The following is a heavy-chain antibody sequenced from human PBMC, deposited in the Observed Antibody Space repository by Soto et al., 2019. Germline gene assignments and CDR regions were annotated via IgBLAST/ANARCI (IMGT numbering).Heavy chain of an antibody. Sequence: QVQLQESGPGLVKPSETLSLTCTVSGGSVSSGSYYWSWIRQPPGKGLEWIGYIYYSGSTNYNPSLKIRVTISVDTSKNQFSLKLSSVTAADTAVYYCARDRWATIEPYFDYWGQGTLVTVSS. CDR1: GGSVSSGSYY. CDR3: ARDRWATIEPYFDY. V-gene: IGHV4-61*01. CDR2: IYYSGST. D-gene: IGHD5-12*01. J-gene: IGHJ4*02.